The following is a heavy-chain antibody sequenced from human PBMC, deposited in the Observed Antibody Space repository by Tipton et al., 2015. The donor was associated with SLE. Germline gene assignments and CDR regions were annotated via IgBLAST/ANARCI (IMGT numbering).Heavy chain of an antibody. CDR2: ILYNGVP. Sequence: TLSLTCTVSGDSVSFSPFYWSWIRQPPGMGVEWIGNILYNGVPNYNASLRSRVTISLDTSKKQFSLQLTSVTAADTAVYYCARRDYSGNNWFDPWGPGTLVIVSS. CDR1: GDSVSFSPFY. CDR3: ARRDYSGNNWFDP. D-gene: IGHD1-26*01. J-gene: IGHJ5*02. V-gene: IGHV4-39*07.